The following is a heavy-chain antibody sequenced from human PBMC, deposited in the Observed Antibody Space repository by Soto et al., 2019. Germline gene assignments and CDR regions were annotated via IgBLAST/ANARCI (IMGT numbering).Heavy chain of an antibody. D-gene: IGHD6-13*01. V-gene: IGHV4-59*01. CDR3: AREVAARAFDI. J-gene: IGHJ3*02. CDR2: IYYSGST. Sequence: TVSGGSISSYYWSWSRQPPGKGLEWIGYIYYSGSTNYNPSLKSRVTISVDTSKNQFSLKLSSVTAADTAVYYCAREVAARAFDIWGQGTMVTVSS. CDR1: GGSISSYY.